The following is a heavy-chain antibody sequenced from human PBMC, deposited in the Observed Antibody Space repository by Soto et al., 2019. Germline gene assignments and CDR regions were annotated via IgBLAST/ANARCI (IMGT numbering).Heavy chain of an antibody. CDR1: GFTFGIYA. Sequence: SGGGLVQPGGSLRLSCAASGFTFGIYAMSWVRQAPGKGLEWVSSISGSGGSIYYAHSVKGRFTISRDKTKNTLDLQMNSLRAEDTAVYHCARVAPEYSSTPRRFDFWGQGTLVTVSS. J-gene: IGHJ4*02. CDR2: ISGSGGSI. CDR3: ARVAPEYSSTPRRFDF. D-gene: IGHD6-13*01. V-gene: IGHV3-23*01.